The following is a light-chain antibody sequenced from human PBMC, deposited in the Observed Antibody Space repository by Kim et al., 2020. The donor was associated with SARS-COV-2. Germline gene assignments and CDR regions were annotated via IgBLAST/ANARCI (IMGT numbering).Light chain of an antibody. CDR1: QSVSSW. V-gene: IGKV1-39*01. CDR2: KTS. CDR3: QQSYNFPRT. J-gene: IGKJ1*01. Sequence: ASVGDRVTITCRASQSVSSWLNWYQQKPGIAPHLLIYKTSTLQSGVPPRFSGSASGTDFTLTISSLQPEDFATYYCQQSYNFPRTFGQGTKVDIK.